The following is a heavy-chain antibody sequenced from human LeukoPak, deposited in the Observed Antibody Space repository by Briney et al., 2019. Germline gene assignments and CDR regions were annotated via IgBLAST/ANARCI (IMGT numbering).Heavy chain of an antibody. Sequence: SETLSLTCTVSGGSIASGNYYWNWIRQPAGKGLEWIGRIYIRGSTNYNPSLESRVTISVDTSKNQFSLKLSSVTAADTAVYYCAREITMVRGVIHRAFDIRGQGTMVTVSS. J-gene: IGHJ3*02. CDR3: AREITMVRGVIHRAFDI. CDR2: IYIRGST. CDR1: GGSIASGNYY. D-gene: IGHD3-10*01. V-gene: IGHV4-61*02.